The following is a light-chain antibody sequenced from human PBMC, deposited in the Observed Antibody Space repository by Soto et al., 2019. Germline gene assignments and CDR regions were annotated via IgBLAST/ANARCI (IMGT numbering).Light chain of an antibody. J-gene: IGKJ1*01. CDR3: QQFYMGWT. V-gene: IGKV1-5*01. CDR1: QSVRGS. Sequence: DIQMTQSPSTLSASVGDRVTITCRASQSVRGSLAWYQQQPGKAPKLLIYDVSNLESGVPSRFSAFGSGTEFTLSISSLQPDDFGTYYCQQFYMGWTFGHGTRVDLK. CDR2: DVS.